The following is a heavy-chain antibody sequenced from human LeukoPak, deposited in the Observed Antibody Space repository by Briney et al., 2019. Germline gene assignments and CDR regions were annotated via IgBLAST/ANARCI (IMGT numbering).Heavy chain of an antibody. CDR3: ARTRYSWYWTRGVLYFGLDT. CDR1: GCCVSEECFV. Sequence: PSETLCLTWAGSGCCVSEECFVQARIRRPPGKGLEWIGSIHYSGSTCYKTSLKSRVTIDVDTAKTQFSLKLSSVTAAHQAEYYCARTRYSWYWTRGVLYFGLDTCGDGTSVTVSS. D-gene: IGHD3-10*01. CDR2: IHYSGST. J-gene: IGHJ6*01. V-gene: IGHV4-39*01.